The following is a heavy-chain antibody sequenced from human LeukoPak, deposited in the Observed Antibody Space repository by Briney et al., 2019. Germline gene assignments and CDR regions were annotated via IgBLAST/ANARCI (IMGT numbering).Heavy chain of an antibody. D-gene: IGHD6-13*01. Sequence: PSETLSLTCTVSGGSISSGDYYWSWIRQPPGKGLEWIGYIYYSGSTYYNPSLKSRVTISVDTSKNQFSLKLSSVTAADTAVYYCARDGAAAGSFEYWGQGTLVTVSS. CDR2: IYYSGST. J-gene: IGHJ4*02. CDR1: GGSISSGDYY. V-gene: IGHV4-30-4*01. CDR3: ARDGAAAGSFEY.